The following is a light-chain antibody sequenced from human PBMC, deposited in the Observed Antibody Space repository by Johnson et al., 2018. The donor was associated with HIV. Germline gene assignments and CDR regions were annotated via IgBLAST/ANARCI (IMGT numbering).Light chain of an antibody. Sequence: QSVLTQPPSVSAAPGQRVTISCSGSSSNIGNNYVSWHQQLPGAAPKLLIYRNNQRHSGVPDRFSGSKSGTSASLAISGLQSEDEADYFCATWDDSLNGFFVFGTGTKVTVL. CDR3: ATWDDSLNGFFV. CDR2: RNN. CDR1: SSNIGNNY. J-gene: IGLJ1*01. V-gene: IGLV1-47*01.